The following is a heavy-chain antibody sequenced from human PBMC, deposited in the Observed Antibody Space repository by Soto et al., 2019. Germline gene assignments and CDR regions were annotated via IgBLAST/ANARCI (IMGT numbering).Heavy chain of an antibody. CDR2: IHPRDSDA. J-gene: IGHJ5*02. V-gene: IGHV5-51*01. CDR3: VRQGVRSSGWFDL. D-gene: IGHD3-22*01. CDR1: GYTFTNNW. Sequence: GESLKISCKGSGYTFTNNWIGWVRQKPGKGLEWMGLIHPRDSDARYSPSFQGQATFSADRSTSTAYLQWTNVQASDSAMYYCVRQGVRSSGWFDLWGQGTQVTVSS.